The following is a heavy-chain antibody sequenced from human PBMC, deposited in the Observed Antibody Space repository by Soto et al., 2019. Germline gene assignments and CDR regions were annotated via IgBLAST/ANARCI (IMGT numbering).Heavy chain of an antibody. Sequence: SETLSLTCTVSGASIISSYWIFIRQSPLKRLEWIGYVYYSGSTKYNPSLKSRVTISVDTSKNQFSLKLSSVTAADTAVYYCARGYYDSNGQSNTFDIWGQGTMVTVSS. J-gene: IGHJ3*02. CDR2: VYYSGST. CDR3: ARGYYDSNGQSNTFDI. CDR1: GASIISSY. V-gene: IGHV4-59*01. D-gene: IGHD3-22*01.